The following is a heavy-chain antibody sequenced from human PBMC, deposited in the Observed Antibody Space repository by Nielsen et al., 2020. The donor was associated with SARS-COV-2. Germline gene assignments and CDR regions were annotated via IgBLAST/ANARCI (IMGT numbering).Heavy chain of an antibody. Sequence: SLKISCATSGFTFDDYAMHWVRQAPGKGLEWVSGISWNSGSIGYADSVKGRFTISRDNAKNSLYLQMNSLRAEDTALYYCAKSDFDAFDIWGQGTMVTVSS. CDR2: ISWNSGSI. CDR3: AKSDFDAFDI. CDR1: GFTFDDYA. J-gene: IGHJ3*02. D-gene: IGHD2-21*01. V-gene: IGHV3-9*01.